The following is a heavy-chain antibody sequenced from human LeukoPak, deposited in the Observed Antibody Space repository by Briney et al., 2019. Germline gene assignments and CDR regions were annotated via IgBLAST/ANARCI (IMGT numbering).Heavy chain of an antibody. V-gene: IGHV3-73*01. D-gene: IGHD6-19*01. J-gene: IGHJ4*02. CDR2: IRSKANSYAT. Sequence: PGGSLRLSCAVSGFTFSGSAMHWVRQASGEGLEWVGRIRSKANSYATAYAASVKGRFTISRDDSKNTAYLQMNSLKTEDTAVYYCTTYSSGWTFDYWGQGTLVTVSS. CDR1: GFTFSGSA. CDR3: TTYSSGWTFDY.